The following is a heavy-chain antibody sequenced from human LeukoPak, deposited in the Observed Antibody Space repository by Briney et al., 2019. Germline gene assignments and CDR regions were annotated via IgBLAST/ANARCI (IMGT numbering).Heavy chain of an antibody. CDR1: GYRFTSYW. CDR2: IYPGDSDT. CDR3: ARPFQVTRAKIFDY. J-gene: IGHJ4*02. D-gene: IGHD4-17*01. Sequence: GESLQISCKGSGYRFTSYWIGWVRQMPGKGLEWRGIIYPGDSDTRYSPSFQGQVTISADKSISIAYLQWSSLKASDTAMYYCARPFQVTRAKIFDYWGQGTLVTVSS. V-gene: IGHV5-51*01.